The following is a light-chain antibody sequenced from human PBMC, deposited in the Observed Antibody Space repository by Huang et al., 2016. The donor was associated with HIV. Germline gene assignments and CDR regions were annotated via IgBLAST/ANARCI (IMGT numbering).Light chain of an antibody. CDR1: QSDGSN. V-gene: IGKV3-15*01. CDR3: QQYNNWLYT. CDR2: GAA. J-gene: IGKJ2*01. Sequence: EIVMTQSPAILYVSPGERATLSCRASQSDGSNFAWYQQKPGQAPRRLIYGAATRATGIPSRFNGSGSGTEFTLTISSLQPEDFAIYYCQQYNNWLYTFGQGTKVEIK.